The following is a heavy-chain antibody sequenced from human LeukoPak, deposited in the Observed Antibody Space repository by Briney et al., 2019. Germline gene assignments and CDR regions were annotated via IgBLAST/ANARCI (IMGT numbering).Heavy chain of an antibody. D-gene: IGHD3-10*01. CDR1: GFGFSTSW. CDR2: INGDGSTT. V-gene: IGHV3-74*01. Sequence: PGGSLRLSCAASGFGFSTSWMHWVRQAPGKGLVWVARINGDGSTTNYADSVQGRFTISRDTAKNTLLLQMNSLGAEDTAVYYCIGTGTHSYWGQGTLVTVSS. J-gene: IGHJ4*02. CDR3: IGTGTHSY.